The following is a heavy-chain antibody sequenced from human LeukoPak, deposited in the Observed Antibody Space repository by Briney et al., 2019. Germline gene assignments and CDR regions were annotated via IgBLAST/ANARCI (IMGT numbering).Heavy chain of an antibody. J-gene: IGHJ6*03. CDR1: GYTFTGYY. D-gene: IGHD3-10*01. CDR2: INPNSGGT. CDR3: ARAPSVWFGELLAYGLYYYYYMDV. Sequence: ASVKVSCKASGYTFTGYYMHWVRQAPGQGLEWMGWINPNSGGTNYAQKFQGRVTMTRDTSISTAYMELSRLRSDDTAVYYCARAPSVWFGELLAYGLYYYYYMDVWGKGTTVTVSS. V-gene: IGHV1-2*02.